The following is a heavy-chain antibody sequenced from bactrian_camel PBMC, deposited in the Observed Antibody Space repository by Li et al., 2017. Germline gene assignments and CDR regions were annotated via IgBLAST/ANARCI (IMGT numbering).Heavy chain of an antibody. CDR1: GYTVSELY. CDR3: AQDVLERTCSPTADFHI. CDR2: IYHPGGFT. J-gene: IGHJ6*01. Sequence: HVQLVESGGNSVQAGGSLRLSCKVSGYTVSELYMAWFRQVPGKEREGVATIYHPGGFTRYADSVKGRFTISHDDAKRTWILQMNNMNTEDAAMYYCAQDVLERTCSPTADFHIWGQGTQVTVS. V-gene: IGHV3S1*01. D-gene: IGHD8*01.